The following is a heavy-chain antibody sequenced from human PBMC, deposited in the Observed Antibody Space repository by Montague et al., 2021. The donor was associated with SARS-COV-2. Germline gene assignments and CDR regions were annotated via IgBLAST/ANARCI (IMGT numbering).Heavy chain of an antibody. J-gene: IGHJ4*02. V-gene: IGHV4-39*02. Sequence: SETLSLTCTVSGYSITRSSYYWGWIRQPPGKGLEWIASISHSGSTFYNPSLKGRATISVDTTKNQFSLKLTSVTAADTAVYYCARDLRITTPGSYWGQGTLVTVSS. CDR2: ISHSGST. CDR1: GYSITRSSYY. D-gene: IGHD6-13*01. CDR3: ARDLRITTPGSY.